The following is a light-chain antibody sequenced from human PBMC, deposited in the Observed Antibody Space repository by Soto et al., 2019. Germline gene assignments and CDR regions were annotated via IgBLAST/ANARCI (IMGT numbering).Light chain of an antibody. CDR3: QQRSNWPPVT. J-gene: IGKJ4*01. V-gene: IGKV3-11*01. CDR1: QSVSSY. CDR2: DAS. Sequence: EIVLTQSPATLPLSPGERATLSCRASQSVSSYLAWYQQKPGQAPRLLIYDASNRATGIPARFSGSGSGTDFTRTISSLETEDFAIYYCQQRSNWPPVTFGGGTKVEIK.